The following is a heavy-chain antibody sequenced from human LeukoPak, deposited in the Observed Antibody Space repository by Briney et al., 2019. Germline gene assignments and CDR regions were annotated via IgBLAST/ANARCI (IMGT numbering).Heavy chain of an antibody. CDR2: ISGSGTYT. J-gene: IGHJ4*02. Sequence: GGSLRLSCAASGFTFGRYAMNWVRQAPGKGLEWLSAISGSGTYTYYPDSVKGRFTISRDNSKNTLYLQMSSLRADDTAVYYRAKDRGGRVSGYEGADYWGQGTLVTVSS. V-gene: IGHV3-23*01. D-gene: IGHD3-10*01. CDR1: GFTFGRYA. CDR3: AKDRGGRVSGYEGADY.